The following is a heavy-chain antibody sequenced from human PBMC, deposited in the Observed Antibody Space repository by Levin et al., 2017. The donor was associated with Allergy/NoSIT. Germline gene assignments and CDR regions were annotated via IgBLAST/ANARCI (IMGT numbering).Heavy chain of an antibody. CDR3: TRAPGANGDY. CDR2: IYSGGGT. CDR1: GFTVSNNQ. V-gene: IGHV3-66*02. D-gene: IGHD2-8*01. Sequence: PEASVKVSCAASGFTVSNNQMTWVRQAPGKGLEWVSVIYSGGGTHYADSVKGRFTISRDSSKNTLYLQMNSLRADDTAVYYCTRAPGANGDYWGQGTLVTVSS. J-gene: IGHJ4*02.